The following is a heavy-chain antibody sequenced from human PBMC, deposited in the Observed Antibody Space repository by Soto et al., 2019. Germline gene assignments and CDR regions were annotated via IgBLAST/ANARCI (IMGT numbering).Heavy chain of an antibody. CDR2: INAYNGNT. Sequence: ASVKVSCKASGYTFTGYNMHWVRQAPGQRLEWMGWINAYNGNTNYAQKLQGRVTMTTDTSTSTAYMELRSLRSDDTAVYYCARDPGIASLGGYYYYGMDVWGQGTTVTV. J-gene: IGHJ6*02. CDR1: GYTFTGYN. V-gene: IGHV1-18*04. D-gene: IGHD6-13*01. CDR3: ARDPGIASLGGYYYYGMDV.